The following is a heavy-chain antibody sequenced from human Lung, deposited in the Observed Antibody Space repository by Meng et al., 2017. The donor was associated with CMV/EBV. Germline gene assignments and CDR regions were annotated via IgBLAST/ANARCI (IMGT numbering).Heavy chain of an antibody. CDR1: GGNFNSYS. J-gene: IGHJ5*02. CDR3: AGATYMTTEQGWFDT. CDR2: IVPLLRTP. V-gene: IGHV1-69*08. D-gene: IGHD1-1*01. Sequence: XVXVSXXAYGGNFNSYSFIWVRQVPGEGLEWVGRIVPLLRTPIFAQSFQGRVTITADRSSSTTYMQLSRLRSEDTTVYYCAGATYMTTEQGWFDTWGQGTMVXVSS.